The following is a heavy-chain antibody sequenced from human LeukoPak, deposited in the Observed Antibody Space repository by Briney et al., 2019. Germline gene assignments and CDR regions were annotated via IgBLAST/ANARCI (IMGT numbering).Heavy chain of an antibody. D-gene: IGHD6-19*01. Sequence: GASVKVSCKASGYTFTVYYMHWVRQAPGQGLEWMGWINPNSGGTNYAQKFQGRVTMTRDTSISTAYMELSRLRSDDTAVYYCARATQRQYYFDYWGQGTLVTVSS. CDR1: GYTFTVYY. CDR3: ARATQRQYYFDY. J-gene: IGHJ4*02. CDR2: INPNSGGT. V-gene: IGHV1-2*02.